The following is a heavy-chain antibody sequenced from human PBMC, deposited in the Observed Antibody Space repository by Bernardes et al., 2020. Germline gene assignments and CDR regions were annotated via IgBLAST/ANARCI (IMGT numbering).Heavy chain of an antibody. CDR2: INHSGST. D-gene: IGHD4-17*01. J-gene: IGHJ4*02. Sequence: SETLSLTCAVYGGSFSGYYWSWIRQPPGKGLEWIGEINHSGSTNYNPSLKSRVTISVDTSKNQFSLKLSSVTAADTAVYYCARGEHGDYRHVYYFDYWGQGTLVTVSS. CDR1: GGSFSGYY. CDR3: ARGEHGDYRHVYYFDY. V-gene: IGHV4-34*01.